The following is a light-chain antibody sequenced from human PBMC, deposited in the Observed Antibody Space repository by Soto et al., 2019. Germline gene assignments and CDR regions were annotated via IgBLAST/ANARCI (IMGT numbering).Light chain of an antibody. CDR2: AAS. V-gene: IGKV3-15*01. CDR1: QSVSSN. CDR3: QQYNNWWT. Sequence: DIVMTQSPATLSVSPGERAALSCRASQSVSSNLAWYQQKPGQAPRLLIYAASTRATGVPARFSGSGSGTEFTLTISSLQSEDFALYYCQQYNNWWTFGLGTKVDIK. J-gene: IGKJ1*01.